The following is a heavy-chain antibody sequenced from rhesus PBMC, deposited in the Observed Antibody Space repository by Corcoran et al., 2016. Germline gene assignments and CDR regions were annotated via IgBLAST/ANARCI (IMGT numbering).Heavy chain of an antibody. CDR2: IYWDDDK. Sequence: QVTLKESGTALVKPTQTLTLTCTFSGFSLTTRGMGVGWIRQPPGKALELLALIYWDDDKRSSTSLNSRLTISKDTSKNQVVLTMTNMDPVDTATYYCARAKSGYSYLDYWGQGVLVTVSS. D-gene: IGHD5-24*01. CDR1: GFSLTTRGMG. V-gene: IGHV2-174*01. J-gene: IGHJ4*01. CDR3: ARAKSGYSYLDY.